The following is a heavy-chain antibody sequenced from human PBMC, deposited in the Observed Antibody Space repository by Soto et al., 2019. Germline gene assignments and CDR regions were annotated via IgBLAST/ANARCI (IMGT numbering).Heavy chain of an antibody. J-gene: IGHJ6*02. CDR1: VGSINTFY. D-gene: IGHD2-15*01. Sequence: SETLSLTCTVSVGSINTFYWSWVRQPAGKGLEWIGRIFSSGSTSFNPSLESRVAMSVDTSKNHFSLKLSSVTAAEMAVYYCEREGGGSYWGFTNYYGLQVWGQGLTVTGS. CDR2: IFSSGST. CDR3: EREGGGSYWGFTNYYGLQV. V-gene: IGHV4-4*07.